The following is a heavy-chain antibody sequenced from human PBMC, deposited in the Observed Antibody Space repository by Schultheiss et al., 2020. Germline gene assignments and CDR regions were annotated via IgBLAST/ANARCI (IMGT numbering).Heavy chain of an antibody. J-gene: IGHJ4*02. V-gene: IGHV3-9*01. CDR1: GFTFDDYA. Sequence: GGSLRLSCAASGFTFDDYAMHWVRQAPGKGLEWVSGISWNSGSIGYADSVKGRFTISRDNAKNSLYLQMNSLRAEDTALYYCAKDYRPGSYSGSYFDYWGQGTLVTVSS. CDR2: ISWNSGSI. D-gene: IGHD1-26*01. CDR3: AKDYRPGSYSGSYFDY.